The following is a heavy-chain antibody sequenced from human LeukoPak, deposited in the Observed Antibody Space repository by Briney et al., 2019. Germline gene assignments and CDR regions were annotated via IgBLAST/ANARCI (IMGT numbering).Heavy chain of an antibody. V-gene: IGHV4-30-4*01. D-gene: IGHD2-15*01. CDR3: ARANPFYCSGGSCYFHDAFDI. J-gene: IGHJ3*02. Sequence: PSETLSLTCAVSGGSISSGDYYGSWIRQPPGKGLEWIGYIYYSGSTYHNPSLKSRVTISVDTSKNQFSLKLSSVTAADTAMYYCARANPFYCSGGSCYFHDAFDIWGQGTMVTVSS. CDR1: GGSISSGDYY. CDR2: IYYSGST.